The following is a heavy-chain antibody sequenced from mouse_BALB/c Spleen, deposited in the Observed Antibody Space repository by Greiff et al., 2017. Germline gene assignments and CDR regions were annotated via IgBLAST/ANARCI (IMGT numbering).Heavy chain of an antibody. D-gene: IGHD3-1*01. CDR1: GYTFTSYN. CDR2: IYPGNGDT. CDR3: ARSAARAHY. J-gene: IGHJ2*01. V-gene: IGHV1-12*01. Sequence: QVQLKQPGAELVKPGASVKMSCKASGYTFTSYNMHWVKQTPGQGLEWIGAIYPGNGDTSYNQKFKGKATLTADKSSSTAYMQLSSLTSEDSAVYYCARSAARAHYWGQGTTLTVSS.